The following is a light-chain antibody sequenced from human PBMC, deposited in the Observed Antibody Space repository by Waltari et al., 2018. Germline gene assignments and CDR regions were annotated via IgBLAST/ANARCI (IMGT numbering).Light chain of an antibody. CDR2: GNN. J-gene: IGLJ3*02. V-gene: IGLV1-40*01. CDR1: SSNIGAGFP. Sequence: QSVLPQPPSVSGAPGQRVTISCTGRSSNIGAGFPVHWYQQLPGTAPKPLIYGNNNRPSGVPDRFSGSKSGTSASLAITGLQADDEADYHCQSYDSSLSWVFGGGTKLTVL. CDR3: QSYDSSLSWV.